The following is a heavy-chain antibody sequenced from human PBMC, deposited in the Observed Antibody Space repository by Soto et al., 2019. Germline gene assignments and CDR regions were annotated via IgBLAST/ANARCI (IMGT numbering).Heavy chain of an antibody. CDR1: GYTFTSYG. J-gene: IGHJ5*02. D-gene: IGHD2-15*01. CDR3: ARGYCSGGSRYTGWFDP. Sequence: QVQLVQSGAEVKKPGASVRVSCKASGYTFTSYGISWVRQAPGQGLEWMGWISGYNGNTNYAQKRKGRITMTKDTSTSPAKMELRSLRSDDTAVYYCARGYCSGGSRYTGWFDPWGQGTLVTVSS. V-gene: IGHV1-18*01. CDR2: ISGYNGNT.